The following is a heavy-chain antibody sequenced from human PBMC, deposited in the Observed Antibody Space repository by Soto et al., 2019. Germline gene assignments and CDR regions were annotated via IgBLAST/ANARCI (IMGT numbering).Heavy chain of an antibody. CDR1: GFTFSSYA. CDR2: ISGSGGST. D-gene: IGHD4-17*01. J-gene: IGHJ5*02. CDR3: AKDVNDYGDFHLPGGWFDP. V-gene: IGHV3-23*01. Sequence: EVQLLESGGGLVQPGGSLRLSCAASGFTFSSYAMSWVRQAPEKGLEWVSAISGSGGSTYYADSVKGRFTISRDNSKNTLYLQMNSLRAEDTAVYYCAKDVNDYGDFHLPGGWFDPWGQGTLVTVSS.